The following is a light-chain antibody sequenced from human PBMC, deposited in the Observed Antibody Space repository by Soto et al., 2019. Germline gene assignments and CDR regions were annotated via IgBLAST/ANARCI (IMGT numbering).Light chain of an antibody. CDR2: WAS. CDR1: QSVLYSSNNKNY. Sequence: DIVMTQSPDSLAVSLGERATINCKSSQSVLYSSNNKNYLAWYQQKPGQPPKLLIYWASIRESGVPDRFSGSGSGTDFTLTISSLQAEDVAVYYCQQYYGTPALTFGEGTKVEIK. J-gene: IGKJ4*01. CDR3: QQYYGTPALT. V-gene: IGKV4-1*01.